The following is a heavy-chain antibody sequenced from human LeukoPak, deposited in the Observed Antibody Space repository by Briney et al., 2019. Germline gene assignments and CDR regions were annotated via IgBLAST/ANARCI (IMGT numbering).Heavy chain of an antibody. J-gene: IGHJ4*02. CDR1: GFTFSSYA. V-gene: IGHV3-23*01. CDR3: AKDLGLFGVVTTDY. D-gene: IGHD3-3*01. Sequence: GGSLRLSCAASGFTFSSYAMSWVRQAPGKGLEWVSAISGSGGSTYYADSVKGRFTISRDNSKNTLYLQMNSLRAEDTAVYYCAKDLGLFGVVTTDYWGQGTLVTVSS. CDR2: ISGSGGST.